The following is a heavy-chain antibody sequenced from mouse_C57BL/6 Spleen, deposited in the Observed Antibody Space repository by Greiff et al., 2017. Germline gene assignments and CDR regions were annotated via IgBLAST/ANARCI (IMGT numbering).Heavy chain of an antibody. V-gene: IGHV5-17*01. CDR3: ARSFYGSRYFDV. Sequence: DVKLVESGGGLVKPGGSLKLSCAASGFTFSDYGMHWVRQAPEKGLEWVAYISSGSSTIYYADTVKGRFTISRDNAKNTLFLQMTSLRSEDTAMYYCARSFYGSRYFDVWGTGTTVTVSS. CDR2: ISSGSSTI. J-gene: IGHJ1*03. CDR1: GFTFSDYG. D-gene: IGHD1-1*01.